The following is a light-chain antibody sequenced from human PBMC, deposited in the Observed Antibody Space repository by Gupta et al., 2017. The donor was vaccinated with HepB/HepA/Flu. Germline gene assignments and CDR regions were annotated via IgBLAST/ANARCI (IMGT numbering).Light chain of an antibody. CDR2: DAS. CDR1: QDISNY. CDR3: QQDDNLPFT. J-gene: IGKJ3*01. V-gene: IGKV1-33*01. Sequence: DIQMTQSPSSLSASVGDRVTITCQASQDISNYLNWYQQKPGKAPKLLIYDASNLETGVPSRFSGSGSGTDFTFTISSLQPEDNATYYCQQDDNLPFTFGHGTKVDIK.